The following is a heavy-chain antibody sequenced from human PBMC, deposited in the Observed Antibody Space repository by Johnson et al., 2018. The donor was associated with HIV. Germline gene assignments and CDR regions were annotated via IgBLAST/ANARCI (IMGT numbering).Heavy chain of an antibody. CDR2: ISSSGTSV. CDR3: SRESLPWELPDAFDI. CDR1: GFTFCDYY. V-gene: IGHV3-11*04. J-gene: IGHJ3*02. Sequence: QVQLVESGGGLVKPGGSLRLSCAASGFTFCDYYMSWIRQTPGKGLEWVSYISSSGTSVYYADSVKGRFSISRDNAKHSLYLQMNSLRAEDTAVYYCSRESLPWELPDAFDIWGQGTMVTVSS. D-gene: IGHD1-26*01.